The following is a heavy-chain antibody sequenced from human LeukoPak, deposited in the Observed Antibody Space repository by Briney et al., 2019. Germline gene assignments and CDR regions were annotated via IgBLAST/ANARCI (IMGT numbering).Heavy chain of an antibody. D-gene: IGHD1-14*01. V-gene: IGHV3-30*04. J-gene: IGHJ6*03. CDR1: GFTFSSYA. CDR2: ISYDGSNK. Sequence: GGSLRLSCAASGFTFSSYAMHWVRQAPGKGLEWVAVISYDGSNKYDADSVKGRFTISRDNAKNSLYLQMNSLRAEDTAVYYCARAGPEGDYYYYYYMDVWGKGTTVTVSS. CDR3: ARAGPEGDYYYYYYMDV.